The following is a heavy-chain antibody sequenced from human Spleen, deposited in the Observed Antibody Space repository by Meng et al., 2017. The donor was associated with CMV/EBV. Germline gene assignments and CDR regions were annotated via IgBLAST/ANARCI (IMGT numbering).Heavy chain of an antibody. V-gene: IGHV1-69*10. CDR2: IVPVLGVG. CDR3: ANQNDFSSGYYIHGY. D-gene: IGHD3-3*01. J-gene: IGHJ4*02. Sequence: SVKVSCKASGGTFSSYGISWVRQAPGQGLEWMGGIVPVLGVGEYAHKFQGRVTITADKSTTTVYMELSSLRSEDTAVYYCANQNDFSSGYYIHGYWGQGTLVTVSS. CDR1: GGTFSSYG.